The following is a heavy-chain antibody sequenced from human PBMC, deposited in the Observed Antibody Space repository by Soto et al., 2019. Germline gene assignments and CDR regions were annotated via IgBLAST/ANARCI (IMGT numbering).Heavy chain of an antibody. CDR1: GLPSSIYA. CDR2: LIPIFRTA. Sequence: SVKISCKASGLPSSIYAIKRVGQAPGQGLEWMGALIPIFRTANYAQKFQGRVTITANESTSTAYMELSSLISEDTAVYYCARGRDGYNGDAFDIWGQGTMVTVSS. J-gene: IGHJ3*02. CDR3: ARGRDGYNGDAFDI. V-gene: IGHV1-69*13. D-gene: IGHD5-12*01.